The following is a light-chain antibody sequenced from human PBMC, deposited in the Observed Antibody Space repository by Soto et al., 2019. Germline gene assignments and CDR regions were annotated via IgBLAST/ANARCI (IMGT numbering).Light chain of an antibody. CDR1: QSVSSSY. CDR2: GAS. J-gene: IGKJ1*01. V-gene: IGKV3-20*01. CDR3: QQYGSSPLWT. Sequence: SVFTQSPGTXXXXPXXXXXVSCTALQSVSSSYLAWYQQKPGQAPRLLIYGASSRATGIPDRFSGSGSGTDFTLTISRLEPEDFAVYYCQQYGSSPLWTFGQGTKVDIK.